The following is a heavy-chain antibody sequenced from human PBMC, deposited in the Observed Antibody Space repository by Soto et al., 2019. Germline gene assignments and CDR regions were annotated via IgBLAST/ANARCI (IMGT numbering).Heavy chain of an antibody. CDR3: AIVAILLGYDYDSSGIFDY. J-gene: IGHJ4*02. CDR2: ISSSGSTI. CDR1: GFTFSSYE. Sequence: PGGSLRLSCAASGFTFSSYEMNWVRQAPGKGLEGVSYISSSGSTIYEADTVTGRFTISRDNAKNSLYLQMNILRAEDVAVCYFAIVAILLGYDYDSSGIFDYWGEGTLVTVSS. D-gene: IGHD3-22*01. V-gene: IGHV3-48*03.